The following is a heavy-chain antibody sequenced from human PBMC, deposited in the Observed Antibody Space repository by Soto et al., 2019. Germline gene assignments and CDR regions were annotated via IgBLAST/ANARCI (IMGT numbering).Heavy chain of an antibody. CDR2: ISVSGGST. CDR1: GFTFNNYA. CDR3: AKGLYYYDSSGYRLFGY. J-gene: IGHJ4*02. Sequence: GGSLRLSCAASGFTFNNYALTWVRQAPGKGLEWVSTISVSGGSTHYADSVKGRFTISRDNSKKTLYLQMHSLRAEDTAVYYCAKGLYYYDSSGYRLFGYWGQGTQVTVSS. D-gene: IGHD3-22*01. V-gene: IGHV3-23*01.